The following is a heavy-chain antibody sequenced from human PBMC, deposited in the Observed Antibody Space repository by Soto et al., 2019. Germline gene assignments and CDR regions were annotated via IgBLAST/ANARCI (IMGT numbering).Heavy chain of an antibody. J-gene: IGHJ4*02. CDR3: ASVGVLGYCSSTSCSRFDH. CDR2: IIPIFGTA. Sequence: QVQLVQSGAEVKKPGSSVKVSCKASGGTFSSYAISWVRQAPGQGLEWMGGIIPIFGTANYAQKFQGRVTITADESTSTAYMELSSLRSEDTAVYYCASVGVLGYCSSTSCSRFDHWGQGTLVTVSS. CDR1: GGTFSSYA. V-gene: IGHV1-69*01. D-gene: IGHD2-2*01.